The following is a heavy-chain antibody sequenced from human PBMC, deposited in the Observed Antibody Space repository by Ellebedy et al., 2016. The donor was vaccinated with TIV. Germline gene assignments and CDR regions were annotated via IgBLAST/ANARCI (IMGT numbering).Heavy chain of an antibody. J-gene: IGHJ6*02. Sequence: GGSLRLSCAASEFTFSTYSMNWVRQAPGKGLEWVSSISSTSTYTFYADSVKGRFTIYRDNAKDSLYLQMNSLTAEDMAVYYCARGTHYYWFGMDVWGQGTTVTVSS. CDR1: EFTFSTYS. CDR3: ARGTHYYWFGMDV. CDR2: ISSTSTYT. V-gene: IGHV3-21*01.